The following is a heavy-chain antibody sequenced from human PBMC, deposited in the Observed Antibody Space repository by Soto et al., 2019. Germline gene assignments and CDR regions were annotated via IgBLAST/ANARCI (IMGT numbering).Heavy chain of an antibody. V-gene: IGHV3-49*03. D-gene: IGHD3-10*01. Sequence: GGSLRLSCTASGFTFGDYAMSWFRQAPGKGLEWVGFIRSKAYGGTTEYAASVKGRFTISRDDSKSIAYLQMNSLKTEDTAVYYCTRDDYGSGSYYIYYWGQGTLVTVSS. J-gene: IGHJ4*02. CDR2: IRSKAYGGTT. CDR1: GFTFGDYA. CDR3: TRDDYGSGSYYIYY.